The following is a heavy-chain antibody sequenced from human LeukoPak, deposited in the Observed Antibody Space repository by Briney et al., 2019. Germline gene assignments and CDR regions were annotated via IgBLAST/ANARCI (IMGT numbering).Heavy chain of an antibody. CDR1: GFTFSSYA. Sequence: GGSLRLSCAASGFTFSSYAMSWVRQAPGKGLEWVSGISGSGGSTVYADSVKGRFTISRDNAKNSLYLQMNSLRAEDTAVYYCARDFLHLGGWGQGTMVTVSS. V-gene: IGHV3-23*01. J-gene: IGHJ3*01. CDR2: ISGSGGST. D-gene: IGHD3-16*01. CDR3: ARDFLHLGG.